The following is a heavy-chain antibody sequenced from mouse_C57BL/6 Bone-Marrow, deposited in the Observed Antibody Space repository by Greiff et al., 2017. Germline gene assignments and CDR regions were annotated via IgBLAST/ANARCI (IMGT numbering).Heavy chain of an antibody. CDR2: INPGRGGT. V-gene: IGHV1-54*01. Sequence: VQLQQSGAELVRPGTSVKVSCKASGYAFTNYLIEWVKQRPGQGLEWIGVINPGRGGTNYNEKFKGKATLTADKSSSTAYMQLSSLTSEDSAVYFCARRTTVVNWYFDVWGTGTTVTVSS. J-gene: IGHJ1*03. CDR1: GYAFTNYL. D-gene: IGHD1-1*01. CDR3: ARRTTVVNWYFDV.